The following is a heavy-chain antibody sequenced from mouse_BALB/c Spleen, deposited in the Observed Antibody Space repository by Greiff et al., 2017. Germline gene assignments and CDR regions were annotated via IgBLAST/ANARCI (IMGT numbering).Heavy chain of an antibody. J-gene: IGHJ3*01. CDR3: TRSRSTMITWFAY. CDR1: GYSFTSYW. Sequence: VQLQQSGTVLARPGASVKMSCKASGYSFTSYWMHWVKQRPGQGLEWIGAIYPGNSDTSYNQKFKGKAKLTAVTSASTAYMELSSLTNEDSAVYYCTRSRSTMITWFAYWGQGTLVTVSA. V-gene: IGHV1-5*01. CDR2: IYPGNSDT. D-gene: IGHD2-4*01.